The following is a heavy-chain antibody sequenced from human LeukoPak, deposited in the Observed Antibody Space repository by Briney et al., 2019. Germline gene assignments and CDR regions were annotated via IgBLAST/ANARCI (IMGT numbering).Heavy chain of an antibody. Sequence: SETLSLTCTVSGGSISSHYWSWIRQPPGKGLEWIGSIYYSGSTNYNPSLKSRVTISVDTSKNQFSLKLSSVTAADTAVYYCASTPGYYNYMDVWGKGTTVTVSS. CDR1: GGSISSHY. V-gene: IGHV4-59*11. D-gene: IGHD1-14*01. J-gene: IGHJ6*03. CDR2: IYYSGST. CDR3: ASTPGYYNYMDV.